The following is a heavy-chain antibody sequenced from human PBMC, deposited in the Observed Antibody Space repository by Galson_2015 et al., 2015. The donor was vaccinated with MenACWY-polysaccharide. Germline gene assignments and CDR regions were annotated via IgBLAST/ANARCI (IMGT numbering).Heavy chain of an antibody. CDR3: VKNGYTGSSYGYFDS. J-gene: IGHJ4*02. CDR1: GFTFSTYA. CDR2: TSSSGDDK. Sequence: SLRLSCAASGFTFSTYAMHWVRQAPGQGLEWMATTSSSGDDKYYADSVKGRFTISRDNSNNTLYLEMSSLRAGVTAVYYCVKNGYTGSSYGYFDSWGQGTLGTVSS. D-gene: IGHD1-26*01. V-gene: IGHV3-30*18.